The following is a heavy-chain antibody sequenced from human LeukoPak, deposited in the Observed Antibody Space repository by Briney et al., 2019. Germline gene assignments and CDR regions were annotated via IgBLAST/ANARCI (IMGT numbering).Heavy chain of an antibody. V-gene: IGHV3-73*01. CDR3: TRDQTPYY. CDR2: MRSKGNSYAT. CDR1: GFSFTGSA. Sequence: PGGSLRLSCAASGFSFTGSAMHWVRQAPGKGLEWVGRMRSKGNSYATAYGASMKGRFTISRDDSKNTAYLQMNSLKIEDTAVYYCTRDQTPYYWGQGTLVTVSS. J-gene: IGHJ4*02.